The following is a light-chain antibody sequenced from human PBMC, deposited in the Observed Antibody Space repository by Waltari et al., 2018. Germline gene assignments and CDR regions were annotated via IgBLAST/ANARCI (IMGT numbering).Light chain of an antibody. CDR2: KAS. CDR1: QSVSHW. Sequence: GDRVTITCRASQSVSHWLSWYQEQPGKAPKLLIYKASGLENGVPSRFSGSGSETEFSLTISGLQPDDFATYYCQNYSSYPYTFGQGTRLEIK. J-gene: IGKJ2*01. CDR3: QNYSSYPYT. V-gene: IGKV1-5*03.